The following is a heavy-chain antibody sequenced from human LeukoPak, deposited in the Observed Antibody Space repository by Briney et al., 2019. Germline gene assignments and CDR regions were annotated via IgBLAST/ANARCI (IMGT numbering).Heavy chain of an antibody. Sequence: GGSLRLSCAVSGFAFNNYAMTWVRQAPGKGLEWVSNINDNGGQRHYADSVKGRFTISRDNSKNMMFLQMDSLRAEDTAVYYCAKTQWKVGATDYFDYWGQGILVTVSS. CDR3: AKTQWKVGATDYFDY. CDR1: GFAFNNYA. D-gene: IGHD1-26*01. J-gene: IGHJ4*02. CDR2: INDNGGQR. V-gene: IGHV3-23*01.